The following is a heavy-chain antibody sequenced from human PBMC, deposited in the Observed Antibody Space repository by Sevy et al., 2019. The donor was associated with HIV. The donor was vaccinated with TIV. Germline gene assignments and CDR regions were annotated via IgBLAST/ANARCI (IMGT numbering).Heavy chain of an antibody. CDR1: GFTFSSYS. CDR2: ISSSSSYI. J-gene: IGHJ4*02. CDR3: ARLDGITMVRGVI. D-gene: IGHD3-10*01. Sequence: GGSLRLSCAASGFTFSSYSMNWVRQAPGKGLEWVSSISSSSSYIYYADSVKGRFTISRENDKNSLYLQMNSLRAEDTAVYYCARLDGITMVRGVIWGQGTLVTVSS. V-gene: IGHV3-21*01.